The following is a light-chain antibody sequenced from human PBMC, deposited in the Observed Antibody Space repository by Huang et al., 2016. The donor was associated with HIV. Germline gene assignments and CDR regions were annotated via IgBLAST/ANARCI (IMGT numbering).Light chain of an antibody. CDR3: QQYNNWPPMYT. Sequence: EIVLTQSPATRSMSPGQRATLSCRASQSVSRNLAWFQQKPGQAPRLLIYGASTRATGIPARVSGSGSWTEFTLTISSLQSEDFAVYYCQQYNNWPPMYTFGQGTKLEV. CDR1: QSVSRN. J-gene: IGKJ2*01. CDR2: GAS. V-gene: IGKV3-15*01.